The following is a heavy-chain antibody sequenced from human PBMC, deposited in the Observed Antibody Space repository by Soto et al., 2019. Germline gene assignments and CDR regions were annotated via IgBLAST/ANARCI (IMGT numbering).Heavy chain of an antibody. D-gene: IGHD1-26*01. J-gene: IGHJ5*02. CDR1: GFTFSSYA. CDR3: ARRRWEPTNWFDP. Sequence: GGSLRLSCAASGFTFSSYAMHWVRQAPGKGLEWVAVISYDGSNKYYADSVKGRFTISRDNSKNTLYLQMNSLRAEDTAVYYCARRRWEPTNWFDPWGQGTLVTVSS. CDR2: ISYDGSNK. V-gene: IGHV3-30-3*01.